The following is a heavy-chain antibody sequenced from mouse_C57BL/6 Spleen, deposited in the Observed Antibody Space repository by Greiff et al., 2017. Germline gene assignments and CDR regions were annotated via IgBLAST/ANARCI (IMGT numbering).Heavy chain of an antibody. CDR3: ARCLYDGYSYYAMDY. CDR1: GYTFTSYW. D-gene: IGHD2-3*01. J-gene: IGHJ4*01. V-gene: IGHV1-52*01. CDR2: IDPSDSET. Sequence: QVQLQQSGAELVRPGSSVKLSCKASGYTFTSYWMHWVKQRPIQGLEWIGNIDPSDSETHYNQKFKDKATLTVDKSSSTAYMQLSSLTSEDSAVYYCARCLYDGYSYYAMDYWGQGTSVTVSS.